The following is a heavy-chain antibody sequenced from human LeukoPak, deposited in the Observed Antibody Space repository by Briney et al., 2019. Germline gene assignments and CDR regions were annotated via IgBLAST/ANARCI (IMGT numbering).Heavy chain of an antibody. D-gene: IGHD3-9*01. V-gene: IGHV3-23*01. Sequence: GGSLRLSCAASGFTFSAYGMQWVRQAPGKGLEWVSGISRSGPTYYTASVKGRFTISRDNSENTLYLQMNTLRAEDTAVYYCAKGGYFVLEIWGQGTMVAVSS. CDR1: GFTFSAYG. CDR3: AKGGYFVLEI. J-gene: IGHJ3*02. CDR2: ISRSGPT.